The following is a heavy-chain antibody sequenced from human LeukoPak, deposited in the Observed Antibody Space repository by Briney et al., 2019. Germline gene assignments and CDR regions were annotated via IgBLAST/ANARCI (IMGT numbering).Heavy chain of an antibody. CDR3: ARVVVRSFDAFDI. V-gene: IGHV4-59*12. Sequence: PSETLSLTCTVSGGSISSYYWSWIRQPPGKGLEWIGYIYYSGSTYYNPSLKSRVTISVDTSKNQFSLKLSSVTAADTAVYYCARVVVRSFDAFDIWGQGTMVTLSS. D-gene: IGHD2-2*01. CDR2: IYYSGST. CDR1: GGSISSYY. J-gene: IGHJ3*02.